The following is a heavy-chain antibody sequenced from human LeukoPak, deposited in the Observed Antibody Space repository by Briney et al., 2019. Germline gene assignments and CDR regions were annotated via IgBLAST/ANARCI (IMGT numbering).Heavy chain of an antibody. CDR3: ARDQVDY. CDR1: GFTFSSYS. J-gene: IGHJ4*02. CDR2: IYSGGST. V-gene: IGHV3-53*01. Sequence: GGSLRLSCAASGFTFSSYSMNWVRQAPGKGLEWVSVIYSGGSTYYADSVKGRFTISRDNSKNTLYLQMNSLRAEDTAVYYCARDQVDYWGQGTLVTVSS.